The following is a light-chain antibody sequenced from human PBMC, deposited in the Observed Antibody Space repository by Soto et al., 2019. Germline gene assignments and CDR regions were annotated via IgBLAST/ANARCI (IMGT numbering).Light chain of an antibody. CDR1: SGHSTYI. CDR2: LEGSGSY. J-gene: IGLJ2*01. CDR3: ETWDTNVVV. V-gene: IGLV4-60*02. Sequence: QAVVTQSSSASASLGSSVKLTCTLSSGHSTYIIAWHQQQPGKAPRYLMKLEGSGSYNKGSGIPDRFSGSSSGADRYLTFSNLQVEDEADYYCETWDTNVVVFGGGTQLTVL.